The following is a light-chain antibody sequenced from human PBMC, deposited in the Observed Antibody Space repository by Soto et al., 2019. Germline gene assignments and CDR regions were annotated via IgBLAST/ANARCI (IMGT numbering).Light chain of an antibody. CDR2: AAS. CDR1: QGISSY. CDR3: QQYYSYPQT. V-gene: IGKV1-8*01. Sequence: AIRMTQSPSSLSASTGDRVTITCRASQGISSYLAWYQQKPGKAPKLLIYAASTLQSWVPSRFSGSGSGTDFTLTISCLQSEDFATYYCQQYYSYPQTFGQGTKVEIK. J-gene: IGKJ1*01.